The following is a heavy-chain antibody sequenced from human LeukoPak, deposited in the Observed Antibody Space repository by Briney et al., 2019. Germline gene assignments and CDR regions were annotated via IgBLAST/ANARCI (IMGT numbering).Heavy chain of an antibody. CDR2: IRWDSGSI. CDR3: AKAQAMATTEDDFDI. Sequence: SLRLACAAYGFTVEDYGIHWVRQPPGEGREWVSGIRWDSGSIGYADSVKVRFTISRDNAKNSLYLQMNSLRAEDMALYYCAKAQAMATTEDDFDIWGQGTMVTVSS. CDR1: GFTVEDYG. D-gene: IGHD5-24*01. J-gene: IGHJ3*02. V-gene: IGHV3-9*03.